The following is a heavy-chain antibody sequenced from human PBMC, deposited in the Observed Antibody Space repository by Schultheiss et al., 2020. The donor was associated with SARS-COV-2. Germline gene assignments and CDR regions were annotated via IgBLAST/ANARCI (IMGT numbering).Heavy chain of an antibody. D-gene: IGHD3-3*01. CDR3: ARGYDFWSGYYYFDY. CDR1: GYTFTSYY. V-gene: IGHV1-46*01. CDR2: INPSGGST. J-gene: IGHJ4*02. Sequence: ASVKVSCKVSGYTFTSYYMHWVRQAPGQGLEWMGIINPSGGSTSYAQKFQGRATMTRDTSTSTVYMELSSLRSEDTAVYYCARGYDFWSGYYYFDYWGQGTLVTVSS.